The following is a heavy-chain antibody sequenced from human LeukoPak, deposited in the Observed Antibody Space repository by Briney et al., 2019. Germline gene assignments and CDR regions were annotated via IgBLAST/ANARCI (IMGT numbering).Heavy chain of an antibody. CDR3: ARDFYGDDGHHPFDY. CDR1: GASISSYY. Sequence: SETLSLTCSVSGASISSYYWNWIRQSAGKGLEWVGRIYASGSTNYNPSLKSRVTISMDKSKNQFSLNLKSVTAADTAIYSCARDFYGDDGHHPFDYWGQGVLATVSS. D-gene: IGHD2/OR15-2a*01. J-gene: IGHJ4*02. V-gene: IGHV4-4*07. CDR2: IYASGST.